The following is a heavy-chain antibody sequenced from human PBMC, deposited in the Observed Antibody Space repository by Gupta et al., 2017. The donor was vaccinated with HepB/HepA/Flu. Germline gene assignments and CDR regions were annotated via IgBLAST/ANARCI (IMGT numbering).Heavy chain of an antibody. CDR2: INEDGSGK. CDR1: GFTFNSHW. Sequence: EEHLVESGGGGVQPGGSLRLSCATSGFTFNSHWMTWVRQAPGKGLEWVAKINEDGSGKFYLDSVKGRFTISRDNAKNSLFLQMNNLRADDTAVYYCVRDLRWSFDCWGQGTLVTVSS. V-gene: IGHV3-7*01. D-gene: IGHD4-23*01. CDR3: VRDLRWSFDC. J-gene: IGHJ4*02.